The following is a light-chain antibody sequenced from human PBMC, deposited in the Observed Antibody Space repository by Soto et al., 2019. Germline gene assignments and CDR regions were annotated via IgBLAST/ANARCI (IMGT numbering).Light chain of an antibody. Sequence: EIVMTQSPATLSVSPGERATLSCRASQSVSGNLAWYQQKPGQAPRLLIYGASTRATGTPARFSGSGSGTDFTLTISTLQSEDFAVYYCQQYNNWPPTFGQGTKVEIK. CDR3: QQYNNWPPT. CDR2: GAS. J-gene: IGKJ1*01. V-gene: IGKV3D-15*01. CDR1: QSVSGN.